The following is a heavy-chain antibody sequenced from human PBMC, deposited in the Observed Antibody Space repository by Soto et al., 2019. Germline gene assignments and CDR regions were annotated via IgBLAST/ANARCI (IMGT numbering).Heavy chain of an antibody. CDR1: GFTFSSYS. CDR2: ISSSSSTI. J-gene: IGHJ4*02. CDR3: ARDLYCSGGSCYLTYYFDY. D-gene: IGHD2-15*01. V-gene: IGHV3-48*01. Sequence: EVQLVESGGGLVQPGGSLRLSCAASGFTFSSYSMSWVRQAPGKGLEWVSYISSSSSTIYYADSVKGRFTISRDNAKNSLYLQMNSLRAEDTAVYYCARDLYCSGGSCYLTYYFDYWGQGTLVTVSS.